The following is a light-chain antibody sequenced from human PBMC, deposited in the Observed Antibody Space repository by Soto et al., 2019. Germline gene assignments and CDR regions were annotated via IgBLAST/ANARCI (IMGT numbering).Light chain of an antibody. V-gene: IGKV1-33*01. CDR2: DAS. CDR1: QDISDY. Sequence: DIQMTQSPSSLSASVGDRVTITCQASQDISDYVKWYQQKPGKPPKVPIYDASNVEAGVPSRFSGSGSGTDFSFTISSLQPEDIATYYCQQYDNLPLTFGGGTKVDIK. CDR3: QQYDNLPLT. J-gene: IGKJ4*01.